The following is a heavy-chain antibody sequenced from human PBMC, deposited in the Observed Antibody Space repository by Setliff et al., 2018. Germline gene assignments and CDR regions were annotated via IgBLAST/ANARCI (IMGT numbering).Heavy chain of an antibody. CDR2: IYTSGNT. CDR3: ARGKSYYYYYMDV. V-gene: IGHV4-4*07. J-gene: IGHJ6*03. CDR1: GNSISSDY. Sequence: NPSETLSLTCTVSGNSISSDYWSWIRQPAGKGLEWIGRIYTSGNTNYNPSLKSRVTMSVDTSKKQFSLKLSSVTAADTAVYYCARGKSYYYYYMDVWGKGTTVTVSS.